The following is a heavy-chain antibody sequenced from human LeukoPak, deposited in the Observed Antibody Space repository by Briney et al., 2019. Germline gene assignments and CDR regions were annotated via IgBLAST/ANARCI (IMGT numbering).Heavy chain of an antibody. CDR3: ARYVTSSSWYGTTWYYYGMDV. CDR2: ISAYNGNT. Sequence: ASVKVSCKASGYTFTSYGISWVRQAPGQGLEWMGWISAYNGNTNYAQKLQGGGIMTTGTSTSTAYTELRSLKSDNTAVYYCARYVTSSSWYGTTWYYYGMDVWGQGTTVTVSS. J-gene: IGHJ6*02. CDR1: GYTFTSYG. V-gene: IGHV1-18*01. D-gene: IGHD6-13*01.